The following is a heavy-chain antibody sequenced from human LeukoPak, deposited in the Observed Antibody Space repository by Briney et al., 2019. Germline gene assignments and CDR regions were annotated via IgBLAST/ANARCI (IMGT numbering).Heavy chain of an antibody. V-gene: IGHV4-34*01. Sequence: PSETLSLTCAVYGGSFSGYYWSWIRQPPGKGLEWIGEINHSGSTNYNPSLKSRVTISVDTSKNQFSLKLSSVTAADTAVYYCARRRSYKRMYYFDYWGQGTLVTLSS. J-gene: IGHJ4*02. D-gene: IGHD1-26*01. CDR2: INHSGST. CDR3: ARRRSYKRMYYFDY. CDR1: GGSFSGYY.